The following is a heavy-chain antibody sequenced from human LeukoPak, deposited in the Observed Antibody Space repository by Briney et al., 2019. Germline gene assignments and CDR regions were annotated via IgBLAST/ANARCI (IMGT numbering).Heavy chain of an antibody. D-gene: IGHD6-19*01. V-gene: IGHV3-15*01. Sequence: PGGSLRLSCTASGLTLSTAWMSWVRQAPGKGLEWVGRIISKTEGGTTDYAAPVKGRFTISIDDSKNTLYLQMNSLTTGDTAVYYCAKYNIGWNFGSWGQGTLVTVSS. CDR3: AKYNIGWNFGS. CDR2: IISKTEGGTT. CDR1: GLTLSTAW. J-gene: IGHJ4*02.